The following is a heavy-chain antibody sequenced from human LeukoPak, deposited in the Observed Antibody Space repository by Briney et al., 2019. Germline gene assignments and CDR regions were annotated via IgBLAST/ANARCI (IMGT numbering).Heavy chain of an antibody. CDR2: INHSGST. V-gene: IGHV4-34*01. CDR1: GGSFTNYY. D-gene: IGHD3-16*02. Sequence: PSETLSLTCAVYGGSFTNYYCSWIRQPPGKGLEWIGEINHSGSTYYNPSLKSRVTISVDTSKNQFSLKLSSVTAADTAVYYCARGVDYVWGSYRYFDYWGQGTLVIVSS. J-gene: IGHJ4*02. CDR3: ARGVDYVWGSYRYFDY.